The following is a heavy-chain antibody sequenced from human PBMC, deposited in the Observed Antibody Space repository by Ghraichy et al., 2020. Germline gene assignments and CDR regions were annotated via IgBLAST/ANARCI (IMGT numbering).Heavy chain of an antibody. J-gene: IGHJ6*02. CDR1: GGSISSYY. V-gene: IGHV4-4*07. Sequence: SETLSLTCTVSGGSISSYYWSWIRQPAGKGLEWIGRIYTSGSTNYNPSLKSRVTMSVDTSKNQFSLKLSSVTAADTAVYYCARDHWGYYYGSGSMPPSPYSYYGMDVWGQETTVTVSS. CDR3: ARDHWGYYYGSGSMPPSPYSYYGMDV. D-gene: IGHD3-10*01. CDR2: IYTSGST.